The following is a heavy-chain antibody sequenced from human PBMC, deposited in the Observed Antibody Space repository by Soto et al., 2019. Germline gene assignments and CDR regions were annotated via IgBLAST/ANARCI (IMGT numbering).Heavy chain of an antibody. J-gene: IGHJ4*02. CDR2: IYYSGST. CDR1: GGXISSGGYY. CDR3: AREPLT. V-gene: IGHV4-31*03. Sequence: QVQLQESGPGXVXXXXTXSLTCTVSGGXISSGGYYWNWIRQHPGKGLEWIGYIYYSGSTYYNPSLKSRVTISVDTSKNQFSLXXSSXTXADXAVYYCAREPLTWGQGTLVTVSS.